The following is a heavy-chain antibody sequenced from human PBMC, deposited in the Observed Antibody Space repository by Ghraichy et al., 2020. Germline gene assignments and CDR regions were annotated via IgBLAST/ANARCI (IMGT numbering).Heavy chain of an antibody. Sequence: GESLNISCAASGFSFNSYGMYWVRQAPGKGLEWVAFIRFDGSNKYYADSVRGRFTISRDNSMNALYLQMNSLTTEDTDLYSCARNRLSGSSGLTFYYYGLDVWGQGTKVTVSS. V-gene: IGHV3-30*02. CDR1: GFSFNSYG. CDR3: ARNRLSGSSGLTFYYYGLDV. J-gene: IGHJ6*02. CDR2: IRFDGSNK. D-gene: IGHD3-3*02.